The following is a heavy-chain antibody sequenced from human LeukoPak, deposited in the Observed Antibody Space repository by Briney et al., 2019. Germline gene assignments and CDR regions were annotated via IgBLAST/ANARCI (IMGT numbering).Heavy chain of an antibody. V-gene: IGHV1-18*01. J-gene: IGHJ3*02. Sequence: ASVKVSCKASGYTFTSYGSSWVRQAPGQGLEWMGWSSAYNGNTNYAQKLQGRVTMTTDTSTSTADMELRSLRSDDTAVYYCARGSGWELLPGGAFDIWGQGTMVTVSS. CDR3: ARGSGWELLPGGAFDI. D-gene: IGHD1-26*01. CDR1: GYTFTSYG. CDR2: SSAYNGNT.